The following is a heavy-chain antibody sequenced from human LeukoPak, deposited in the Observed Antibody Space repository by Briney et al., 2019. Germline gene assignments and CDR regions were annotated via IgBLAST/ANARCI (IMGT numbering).Heavy chain of an antibody. V-gene: IGHV4-4*07. CDR2: IYSSGST. D-gene: IGHD6-6*01. J-gene: IGHJ6*03. Sequence: NASETLSLTCTVSGESISSYYWSWIRQPAGQGLEWIGRIYSSGSTNYNPSLKSRVTMSVDTSKNQFSLKLSSVTAADTAVYYCARGKSEYSSSSRYYYYYMDVWGKGTTVTVSS. CDR3: ARGKSEYSSSSRYYYYYMDV. CDR1: GESISSYY.